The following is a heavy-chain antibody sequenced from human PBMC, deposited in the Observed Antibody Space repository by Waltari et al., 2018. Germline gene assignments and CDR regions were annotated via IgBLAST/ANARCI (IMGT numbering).Heavy chain of an antibody. CDR3: ARAVTYYYDSSGYYLWFDP. V-gene: IGHV5-51*01. Sequence: EVQLVQSGAEVKKPGESLKISCKGSGYSFTSYWIGWVRQMPGKGLEWMGIIYPGDSDTRYSPSFQGQVTISADKSISTAYLQWSSLKGSDTAMYYCARAVTYYYDSSGYYLWFDPWGQGTLVTVSS. CDR2: IYPGDSDT. J-gene: IGHJ5*02. D-gene: IGHD3-22*01. CDR1: GYSFTSYW.